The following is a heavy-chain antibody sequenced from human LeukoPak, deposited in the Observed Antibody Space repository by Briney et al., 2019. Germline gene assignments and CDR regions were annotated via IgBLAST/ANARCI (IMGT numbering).Heavy chain of an antibody. CDR1: GYTFTDYY. Sequence: ASVKVSCKASGYTFTDYYMHWVRQAPGQGLEWMGWINPNSGDTNHAQNFQGRVTLTRDTSISSAYMELSSLRSDDSAVYYCAGEYCSGGSCRQGFDYWGQGTLVTVSP. V-gene: IGHV1-2*02. D-gene: IGHD2-15*01. J-gene: IGHJ4*02. CDR3: AGEYCSGGSCRQGFDY. CDR2: INPNSGDT.